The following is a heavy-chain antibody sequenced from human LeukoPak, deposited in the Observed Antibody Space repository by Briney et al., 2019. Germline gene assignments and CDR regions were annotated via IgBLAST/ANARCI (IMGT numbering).Heavy chain of an antibody. J-gene: IGHJ4*02. Sequence: GGSLRLSCAASGFTFSSYSMNWVRQAPGKGLEWVSSISSSYIYYADSVKGRFTISRDNAKNSLYLQMNSLRAEDTAVYYCARYSGYVSDDYWGQGTLVTVSS. CDR2: ISSSYI. CDR3: ARYSGYVSDDY. V-gene: IGHV3-21*01. D-gene: IGHD5-12*01. CDR1: GFTFSSYS.